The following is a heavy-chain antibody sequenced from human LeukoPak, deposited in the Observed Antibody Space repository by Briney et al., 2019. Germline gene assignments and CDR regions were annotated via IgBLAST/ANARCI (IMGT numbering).Heavy chain of an antibody. CDR1: GFTFSSYS. V-gene: IGHV3-21*01. CDR3: ARVPGRGDGGYYYYYMDV. CDR2: ISSSSRYI. J-gene: IGHJ6*03. D-gene: IGHD1-14*01. Sequence: GGSLRLSCAASGFTFSSYSVNWVRQAPGKGLEWVSSISSSSRYISYADSVKGRLTISRDNAKNSLYLQMNSLRAEDTAVYYCARVPGRGDGGYYYYYMDVWGKGTTVTVSS.